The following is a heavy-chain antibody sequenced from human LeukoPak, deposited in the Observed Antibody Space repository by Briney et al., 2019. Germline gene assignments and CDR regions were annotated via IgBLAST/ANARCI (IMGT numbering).Heavy chain of an antibody. J-gene: IGHJ6*02. V-gene: IGHV4-59*08. Sequence: SETLSLTCTVSGGSISNYYWSWVRQPPGKGLEWIGYIYYSGSTTYNPSLKSRVTISVDTSKNQFSLKLNAVPAADTAVYYCARGERMDTAMVYYYYGMDVWGQGTTVTVSS. CDR2: IYYSGST. CDR3: ARGERMDTAMVYYYYGMDV. D-gene: IGHD5-18*01. CDR1: GGSISNYY.